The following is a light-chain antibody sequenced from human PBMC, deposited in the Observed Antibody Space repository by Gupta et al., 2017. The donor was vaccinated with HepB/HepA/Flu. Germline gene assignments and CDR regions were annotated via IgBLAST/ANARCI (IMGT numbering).Light chain of an antibody. Sequence: DIQMTQSPTTLSASVGDRVTVTCRASRSISNWLDWYLQKPGKAPKLLVYEASSLESGVPSRFSGSGSETEFTLTISGLQPEEFGSYYCQQEDNYPIAFGGGTKVEIK. CDR1: RSISNW. J-gene: IGKJ4*01. V-gene: IGKV1-5*03. CDR3: QQEDNYPIA. CDR2: EAS.